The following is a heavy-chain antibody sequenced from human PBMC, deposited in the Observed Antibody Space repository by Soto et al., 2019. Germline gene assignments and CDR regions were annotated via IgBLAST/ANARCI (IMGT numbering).Heavy chain of an antibody. V-gene: IGHV1-69*01. CDR2: IIPIFDTP. J-gene: IGHJ6*02. CDR1: GGSFSSYA. D-gene: IGHD3-10*01. CDR3: ATHGATTMARGAMKHYYYVMDV. Sequence: QVQLVQSGAEVKKPGSSVKVSCKASGGSFSSYAISWVRQAPVQGLEWMGGIIPIFDTPTYAQKFQGRVTITADQSPNTVYMELSRLRSEDTAVYYCATHGATTMARGAMKHYYYVMDVWGQGTTVTVSS.